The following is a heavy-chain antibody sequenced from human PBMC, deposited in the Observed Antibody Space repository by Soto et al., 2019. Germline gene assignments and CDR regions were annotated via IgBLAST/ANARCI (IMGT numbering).Heavy chain of an antibody. J-gene: IGHJ3*02. CDR1: GFTFSNYA. CDR2: ISGNSGTS. D-gene: IGHD3-10*01. V-gene: IGHV3-23*01. CDR3: AKYFYGSGSDRAFNI. Sequence: PGGSLRLSCAASGFTFSNYAMSWVRQAPGKGLEWVSSISGNSGTSYYADSVKGRFTISRDNSKNTLYLQMNSLRAEDTAVYYCAKYFYGSGSDRAFNIWGQGTMVTVSS.